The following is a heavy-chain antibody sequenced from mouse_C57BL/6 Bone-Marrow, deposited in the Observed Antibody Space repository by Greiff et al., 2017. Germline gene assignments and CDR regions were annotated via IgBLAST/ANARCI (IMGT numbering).Heavy chain of an antibody. CDR2: ISSGGSYT. Sequence: VQLQQSGGDLVKPGGSLKLSCAASGFTFSSYGMSWVRQTPDKRLEWVATISSGGSYTYYPDSVKGRFTISRDNAKNTLYLQMSSLKSEDTAMYYCAIRARYLYYFDYWGQGTTLTVSS. CDR1: GFTFSSYG. V-gene: IGHV5-6*01. J-gene: IGHJ2*01. CDR3: AIRARYLYYFDY. D-gene: IGHD3-1*01.